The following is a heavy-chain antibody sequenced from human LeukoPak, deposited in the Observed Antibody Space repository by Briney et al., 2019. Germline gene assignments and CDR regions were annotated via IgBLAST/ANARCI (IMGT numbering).Heavy chain of an antibody. J-gene: IGHJ2*01. D-gene: IGHD3-16*01. CDR3: VKPLGLGGYWYFDV. Sequence: GGSLRLSCAASGFTFSNYAMHWVRQAPGKGLEWVALISYDGSNKYYADSVKGRFTISRDNSKNTLDLQMNSLRAEDTAIYYCVKPLGLGGYWYFDVWGRGTLVTVSS. CDR2: ISYDGSNK. CDR1: GFTFSNYA. V-gene: IGHV3-30-3*02.